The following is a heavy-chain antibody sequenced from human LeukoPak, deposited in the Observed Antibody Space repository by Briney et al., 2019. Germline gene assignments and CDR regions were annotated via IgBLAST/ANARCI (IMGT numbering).Heavy chain of an antibody. CDR3: ARGPGRLPDYYDSSGYYVPFDY. Sequence: SETLSLTCAVHGGSFSGYYWSWIRQPPGKGLEWIGEINHSGSTNYNPSLKSRVTISVDTSKNQFSLKLSSVTAADTAVYYCARGPGRLPDYYDSSGYYVPFDYWGQGTLVTVSS. D-gene: IGHD3-22*01. J-gene: IGHJ4*02. V-gene: IGHV4-34*01. CDR2: INHSGST. CDR1: GGSFSGYY.